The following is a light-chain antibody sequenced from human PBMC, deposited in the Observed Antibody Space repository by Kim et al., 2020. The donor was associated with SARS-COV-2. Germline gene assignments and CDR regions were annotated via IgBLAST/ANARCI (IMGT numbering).Light chain of an antibody. CDR1: QSVSSSY. CDR3: QQYGSSPWT. Sequence: EIVLTQSPGTLSLSPGERATLSCRASQSVSSSYLAWYQQKPGQAPRLLIYGASSRAIGIPDRFSGSGSGTDFTLTINRLEPEDFAVYYCQQYGSSPWTFGQGTKVDIK. CDR2: GAS. V-gene: IGKV3-20*01. J-gene: IGKJ1*01.